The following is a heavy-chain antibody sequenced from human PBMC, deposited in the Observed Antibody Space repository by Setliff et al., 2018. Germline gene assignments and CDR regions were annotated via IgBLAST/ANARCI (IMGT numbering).Heavy chain of an antibody. V-gene: IGHV1-3*01. CDR2: INAANGNT. CDR3: VRGSGPWVVVAIPLDR. CDR1: RYTFTSYG. Sequence: ASVKVSCKASRYTFTSYGVHWVRQAPGQRLEWMGWINAANGNTKYSQKFQGRVTITRDTSASTAYMELRSLRPDDTAVYYCVRGSGPWVVVAIPLDRWGQGTLVTVSS. J-gene: IGHJ5*02. D-gene: IGHD2-2*02.